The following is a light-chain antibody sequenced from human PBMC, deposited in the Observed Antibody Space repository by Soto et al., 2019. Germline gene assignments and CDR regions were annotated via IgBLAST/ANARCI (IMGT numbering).Light chain of an antibody. CDR1: QSVNSN. V-gene: IGKV3-15*01. J-gene: IGKJ1*01. CDR3: QQYNNWPRT. Sequence: ETVMTQSPATLSVSLGERATLSCRAGQSVNSNLAWYQQKPGQAPRLLIYGASIRATGVPARFSGSGSGTDFTLTISSLQPEDFAVYYCQQYNNWPRTFGQGTKVDIK. CDR2: GAS.